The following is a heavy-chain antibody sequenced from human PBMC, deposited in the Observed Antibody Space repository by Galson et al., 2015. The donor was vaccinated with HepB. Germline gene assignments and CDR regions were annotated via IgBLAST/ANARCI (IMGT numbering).Heavy chain of an antibody. CDR1: AFTFSTYW. J-gene: IGHJ4*02. CDR3: ARGRSHAY. V-gene: IGHV3-7*03. CDR2: IRGDGGEK. Sequence: SLRLSCAGSAFTFSTYWMGWVRQAPGKGLEWVANIRGDGGEKYYVDSVKGRFTISRDNARNLLYLQMNSLRAEDTAVYYCARGRSHAYWGQGTLVTVSS. D-gene: IGHD6-13*01.